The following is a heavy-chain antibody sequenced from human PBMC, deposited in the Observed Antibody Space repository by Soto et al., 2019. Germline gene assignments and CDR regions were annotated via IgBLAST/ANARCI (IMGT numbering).Heavy chain of an antibody. V-gene: IGHV3-53*01. J-gene: IGHJ4*02. D-gene: IGHD3-9*01. CDR3: AKTRMTGQAHYDF. CDR2: IYSGGAT. CDR1: GFSVSSSH. Sequence: PECSLRHSGAACGFSVSSSHMIWVRQAPGKGLEWVSVIYSGGATYYAVSVKGRFTTSRDNSKTTLYLQLSSLRSEDTAVYYCAKTRMTGQAHYDFWGQGT.